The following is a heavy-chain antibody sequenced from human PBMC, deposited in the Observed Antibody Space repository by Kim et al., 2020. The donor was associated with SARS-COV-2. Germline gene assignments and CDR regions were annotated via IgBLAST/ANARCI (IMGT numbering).Heavy chain of an antibody. Sequence: KDYPATVKGRLTISIDDSKNTRYLQMNSLKTEDTAVYNCTTVPYDLWRDYWGQGTLVTVSS. V-gene: IGHV3-15*01. CDR3: TTVPYDLWRDY. J-gene: IGHJ4*02. CDR2: K. D-gene: IGHD3-3*01.